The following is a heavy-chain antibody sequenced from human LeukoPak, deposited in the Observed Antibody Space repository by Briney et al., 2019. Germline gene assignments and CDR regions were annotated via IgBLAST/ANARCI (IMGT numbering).Heavy chain of an antibody. CDR3: ARTTSFTASGYDY. J-gene: IGHJ4*02. V-gene: IGHV1-8*03. CDR2: MNPNNGDS. CDR1: GYTFTNYH. D-gene: IGHD6-25*01. Sequence: ASVTVSCKASGYTFTNYHINWVRXXXGXGXXWXGWMNPNNGDSGYAQKFQGRVTITRDTSISTSYMELRSLRSDDTAVYFCARTTSFTASGYDYWGQGTLVTVSS.